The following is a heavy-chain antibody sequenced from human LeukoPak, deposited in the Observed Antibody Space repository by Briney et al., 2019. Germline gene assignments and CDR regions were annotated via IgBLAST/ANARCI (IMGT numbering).Heavy chain of an antibody. Sequence: ASVKVSCKASGYTFTGYNIHWVRQAPGQGLEWMGWINPNSGGTNYAQKFQGRVTMTRDTSISTAYMELSRLKSDDTAVYYCAFGYSGSHDYWGQGTLVTVSS. D-gene: IGHD6-13*01. CDR2: INPNSGGT. CDR1: GYTFTGYN. V-gene: IGHV1-2*02. J-gene: IGHJ4*02. CDR3: AFGYSGSHDY.